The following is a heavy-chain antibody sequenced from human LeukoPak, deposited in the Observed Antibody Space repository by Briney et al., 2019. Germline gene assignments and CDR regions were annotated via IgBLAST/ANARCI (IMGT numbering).Heavy chain of an antibody. J-gene: IGHJ4*02. D-gene: IGHD6-19*01. CDR2: ISYTGSS. CDR1: GGSLSGYY. CDR3: ARHYGSGWLYYFDY. Sequence: PSETLSLTCAVYGGSLSGYYWGWIRQPPGKGLEWIGSISYTGSSYYNPSLKSRVTMSVDTSKNQFSLNLRSVTAPDTAAYYCARHYGSGWLYYFDYWGQGTLVTVSS. V-gene: IGHV4-39*01.